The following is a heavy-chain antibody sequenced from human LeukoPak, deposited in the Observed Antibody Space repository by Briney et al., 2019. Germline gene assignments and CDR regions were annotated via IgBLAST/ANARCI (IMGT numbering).Heavy chain of an antibody. Sequence: SETLSLTCTVSGGSINSYYWGWIRQPPGKGLEWIGSIYYSGSTNYNPSLKSRVTISVDTSKNQFSLKLSSVTAADTAVYYCARMKPDYYYYYMDVWGKGTTVTISS. CDR3: ARMKPDYYYYYMDV. J-gene: IGHJ6*03. V-gene: IGHV4-59*01. CDR1: GGSINSYY. CDR2: IYYSGST.